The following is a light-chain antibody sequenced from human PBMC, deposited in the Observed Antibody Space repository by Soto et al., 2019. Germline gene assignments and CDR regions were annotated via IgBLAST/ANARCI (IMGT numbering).Light chain of an antibody. J-gene: IGLJ2*01. CDR2: NID. CDR1: SSNIGSNS. CDR3: ASWDDRLSGPI. Sequence: QSVMTQPPSASGTPGQRVTISCSGSSSNIGSNSVNWYQQLPGTAPKLLIYNIDQRPSGVPDRCLGSKSGSSASLAISGLQSEDEADYYCASWDDRLSGPIFGGGTKLTVL. V-gene: IGLV1-44*01.